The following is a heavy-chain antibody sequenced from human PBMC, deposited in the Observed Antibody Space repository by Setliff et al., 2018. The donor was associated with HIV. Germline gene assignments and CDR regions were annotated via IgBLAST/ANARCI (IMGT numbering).Heavy chain of an antibody. Sequence: PSETLSLTCIVSGGSISNYYWWTWVRQPPGKGLEWIGEIYHSGTTDYKPSLKSRVTMSLDQAKKQLSLRLSYVTAAGTAVYYCARGRQIGIEGAGAFDIWGPGTVVTVSS. D-gene: IGHD1-26*01. CDR1: GGSISNYYW. V-gene: IGHV4-4*02. J-gene: IGHJ3*02. CDR2: IYHSGTT. CDR3: ARGRQIGIEGAGAFDI.